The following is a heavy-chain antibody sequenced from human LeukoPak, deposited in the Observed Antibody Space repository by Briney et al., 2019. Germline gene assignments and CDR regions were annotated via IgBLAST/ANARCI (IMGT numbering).Heavy chain of an antibody. CDR2: ISDIGSI. CDR1: GGSISSYY. J-gene: IGHJ4*02. V-gene: IGHV4-59*08. CDR3: AGHHPRNTVDF. D-gene: IGHD2/OR15-2a*01. Sequence: PSETLSLTCTVSGGSISSYYWSWIRQPPGKGLEWIAYISDIGSINYNPSLKSRVTISLDTSKNQFSLKLSSVTAADTAVYYCAGHHPRNTVDFWGLGTLVTVSS.